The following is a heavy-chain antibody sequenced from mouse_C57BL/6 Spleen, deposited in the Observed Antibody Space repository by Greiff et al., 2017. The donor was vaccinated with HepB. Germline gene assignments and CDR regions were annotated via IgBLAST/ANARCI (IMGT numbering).Heavy chain of an antibody. J-gene: IGHJ3*01. CDR1: GYTFTDYN. D-gene: IGHD2-4*01. V-gene: IGHV1-18*01. Sequence: EVQLQQSGPELVKPGASVKIPCKASGYTFTDYNMDWVKQSHGKSLEWIGDINPNNGGTIYNQKFKGKATLTVEKSSSTAYMELRSLTSEDTAVYYCAGIYYDSSWFAYWGQGTLVTVSA. CDR2: INPNNGGT. CDR3: AGIYYDSSWFAY.